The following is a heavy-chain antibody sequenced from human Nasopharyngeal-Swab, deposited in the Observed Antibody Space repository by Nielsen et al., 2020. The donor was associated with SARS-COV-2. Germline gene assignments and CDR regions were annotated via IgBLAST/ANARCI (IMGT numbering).Heavy chain of an antibody. CDR2: IYYSGST. J-gene: IGHJ3*02. D-gene: IGHD3-3*01. V-gene: IGHV4-31*02. Sequence: RQAPGKGLEWIGYIYYSGSTYYNPSLKSRVTISVDTSKNQSSLKLSSVTAADTAVYYCARAPRITIFGVVQAFDIWGQGTMVTVSS. CDR3: ARAPRITIFGVVQAFDI.